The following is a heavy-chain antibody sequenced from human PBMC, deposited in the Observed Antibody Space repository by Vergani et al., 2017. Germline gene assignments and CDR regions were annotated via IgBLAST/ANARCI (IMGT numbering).Heavy chain of an antibody. Sequence: QVQLQESGPGLVKPSETLSLTCAVYGGSFSGYYWGWIRQPPGKGLEWIGTIYYTGTTYYNEAHKSRLTISVDTSKNQFSLNLTSVTAADTAVYYCTRHGRSGWAGYFQHWGQGTLVTASS. D-gene: IGHD6-19*01. CDR1: GGSFSGYY. V-gene: IGHV4-39*01. CDR3: TRHGRSGWAGYFQH. CDR2: IYYTGTT. J-gene: IGHJ1*01.